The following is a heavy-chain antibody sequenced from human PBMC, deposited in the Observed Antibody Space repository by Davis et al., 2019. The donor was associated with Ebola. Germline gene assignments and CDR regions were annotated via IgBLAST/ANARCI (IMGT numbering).Heavy chain of an antibody. J-gene: IGHJ4*02. CDR1: GNSFTGFW. D-gene: IGHD5-18*01. CDR3: ARLPLGYNYGFDY. Sequence: GESLKISCRGFGNSFTGFWVAWVRQIPGRGLEWMGVIYPGDSDTKYSPSFQGQVTISANRSITTAYLQWSSLKASDTATYYCARLPLGYNYGFDYWGQGTLVTVSS. V-gene: IGHV5-51*01. CDR2: IYPGDSDT.